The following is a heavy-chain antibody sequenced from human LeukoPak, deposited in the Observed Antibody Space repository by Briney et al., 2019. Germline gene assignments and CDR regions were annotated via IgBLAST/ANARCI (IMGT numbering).Heavy chain of an antibody. D-gene: IGHD2-15*01. Sequence: GGSLRLSCAASGFTFNNYAMTWVRQAPGKGLEWVSGISGSGGSTYYPVKGRFTISRDNSKNTLYLQMNSLRAEDTAVYYCAKAGEYCPDGSCYSENYYFDYWGQGTLVTVSS. J-gene: IGHJ4*02. V-gene: IGHV3-23*01. CDR3: AKAGEYCPDGSCYSENYYFDY. CDR1: GFTFNNYA. CDR2: ISGSGGST.